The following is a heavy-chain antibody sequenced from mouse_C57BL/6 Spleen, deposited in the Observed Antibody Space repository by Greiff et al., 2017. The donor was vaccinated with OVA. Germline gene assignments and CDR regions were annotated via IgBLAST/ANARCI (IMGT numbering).Heavy chain of an antibody. CDR3: TRDRPSYAMDY. V-gene: IGHV5-9-1*02. CDR1: GFTFSSYA. Sequence: EVKLVESGEGLVKPGGSLKLSCAASGFTFSSYAMSWVRQTPEKRLEWVAYISSGGDYIYYADTVKGRFTISRDNARNTLYLQMSSLKSEDTAMYYCTRDRPSYAMDYWGQGTSVTVSS. CDR2: ISSGGDYI. J-gene: IGHJ4*01.